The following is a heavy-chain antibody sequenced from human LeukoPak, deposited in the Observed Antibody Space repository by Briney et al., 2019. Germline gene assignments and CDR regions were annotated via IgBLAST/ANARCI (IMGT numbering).Heavy chain of an antibody. D-gene: IGHD1-26*01. V-gene: IGHV4-4*09. CDR3: ARHASGSYYDY. CDR1: GGSISSYY. J-gene: IGHJ4*02. CDR2: IYTSGST. Sequence: SETLSLTCTVSGGSISSYYWSWIRQPPGKGLEWIGYIYTSGSTNYNPSLKSRVTISVDTSKNHFSLKLSSVTAADTAVYYCARHASGSYYDYWGQGTLVTVSS.